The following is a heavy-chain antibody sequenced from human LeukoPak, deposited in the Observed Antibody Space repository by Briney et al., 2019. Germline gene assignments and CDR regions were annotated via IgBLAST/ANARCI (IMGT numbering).Heavy chain of an antibody. D-gene: IGHD4-17*01. J-gene: IGHJ3*02. Sequence: ASVKVSCKASGGTFSSYAISWVRQAPGQGLEWMGRIIPIFGIANYAQKFQGRVTITADKSTSTAYMELSSLRSEDTAVYYCERETDHGDHGGCAFDIWGQGTMVTVSS. CDR3: ERETDHGDHGGCAFDI. V-gene: IGHV1-69*04. CDR2: IIPIFGIA. CDR1: GGTFSSYA.